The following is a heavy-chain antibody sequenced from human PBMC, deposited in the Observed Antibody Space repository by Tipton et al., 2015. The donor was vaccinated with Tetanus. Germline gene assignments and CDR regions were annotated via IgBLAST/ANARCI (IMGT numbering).Heavy chain of an antibody. CDR3: AKDAPGGDVSDPLFEH. V-gene: IGHV3-23*01. J-gene: IGHJ1*01. Sequence: SLRLSCAAYGFIFSNYAMSWVRQAPGKGLEWVSTTSGSGRSSYYADSVKGRFTVSRDKSRNTLYLQMNSLRAEDTAVYYCAKDAPGGDVSDPLFEHWGPGTLVTVTS. CDR2: TSGSGRSS. CDR1: GFIFSNYA. D-gene: IGHD3-16*01.